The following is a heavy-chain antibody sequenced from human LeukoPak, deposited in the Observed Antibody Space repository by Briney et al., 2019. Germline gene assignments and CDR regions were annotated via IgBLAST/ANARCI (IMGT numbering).Heavy chain of an antibody. CDR3: AKDHPFVTDTMVRGVIIPEGYYYGMDV. D-gene: IGHD3-10*01. CDR2: ISYDGSNK. V-gene: IGHV3-30*18. J-gene: IGHJ6*02. Sequence: GGSLRLSCAASGFTFSSYGMHWVRQAPGKGLECVAVISYDGSNKYYADSVKGRFTISRDNSKNTLYLQMNSLRAEDTAVYYCAKDHPFVTDTMVRGVIIPEGYYYGMDVWGQGTTVTVSS. CDR1: GFTFSSYG.